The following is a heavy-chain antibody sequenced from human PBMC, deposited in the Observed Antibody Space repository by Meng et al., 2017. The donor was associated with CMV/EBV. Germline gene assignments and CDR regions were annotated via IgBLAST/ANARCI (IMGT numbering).Heavy chain of an antibody. CDR1: GYTFTGYY. Sequence: ASVQVSCKASGYTFTGYYMHWVRQAPGQGLEGMGWIKPNSGGTNYAQKSQGRVTMTRDTSISTAYMELSRLRSDDTAVYYCAKGDIVVVPAVYYYGMDVWGQGTTVTVSS. CDR2: IKPNSGGT. D-gene: IGHD2-2*01. J-gene: IGHJ6*02. V-gene: IGHV1-2*02. CDR3: AKGDIVVVPAVYYYGMDV.